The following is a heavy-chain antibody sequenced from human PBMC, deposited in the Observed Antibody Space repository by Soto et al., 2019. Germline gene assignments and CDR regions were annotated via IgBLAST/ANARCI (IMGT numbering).Heavy chain of an antibody. CDR3: AKESLNTGTFDY. CDR1: GFTVSDYY. J-gene: IGHJ4*02. Sequence: WGSLRISFAACGFTVSDYYMSWIRQAPGKGLEWVSAISGNGGSTYYADSVKGRFTISRDNSKNTLYLQMNSLRAEDTAVYYCAKESLNTGTFDYWGQGTLVTVSS. V-gene: IGHV3-23*01. CDR2: ISGNGGST. D-gene: IGHD1-1*01.